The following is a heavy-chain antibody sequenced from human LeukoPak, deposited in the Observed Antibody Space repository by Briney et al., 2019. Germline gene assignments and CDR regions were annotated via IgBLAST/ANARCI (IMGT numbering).Heavy chain of an antibody. D-gene: IGHD3/OR15-3a*01. CDR3: ALGTSYKYYYYYYMDV. CDR1: GYSFSGYY. Sequence: SVKVSCKASGYSFSGYYMYWVGEAPGQGLEWMGWINANSGGTNYAQTFQGRVAMTRDTSISTAYMELSRLRSDDTAVYYCALGTSYKYYYYYYMDVWGKRTTVTISS. CDR2: INANSGGT. J-gene: IGHJ6*03. V-gene: IGHV1-2*02.